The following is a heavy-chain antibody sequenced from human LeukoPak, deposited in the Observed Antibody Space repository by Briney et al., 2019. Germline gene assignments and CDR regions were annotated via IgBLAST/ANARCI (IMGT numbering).Heavy chain of an antibody. CDR2: IYHSGST. D-gene: IGHD1-26*01. CDR1: GGSISSSNW. J-gene: IGHJ4*02. V-gene: IGHV4-4*02. CDR3: ARSYSGSYLDY. Sequence: SETLSLTCTVSGGSISSSNWWSWVRQLPGKGLEWIGEIYHSGSTNYNPSLKSRVTISVDKSKNQFSLKLSSVTAADTAVYYCARSYSGSYLDYWGQGTLVTVSS.